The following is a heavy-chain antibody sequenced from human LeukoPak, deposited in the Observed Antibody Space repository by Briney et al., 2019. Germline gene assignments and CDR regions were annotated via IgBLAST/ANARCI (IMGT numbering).Heavy chain of an antibody. D-gene: IGHD6-19*01. CDR3: ARPPSSQWLVGMESVRYFDY. Sequence: GGSLRLSCAASGFTFSDYYMSWIRQAPGKGREWVSYISSSGSTIYYADSVKGRFTISRDNAKNSLYLQMNSLRAEDTAVYYCARPPSSQWLVGMESVRYFDYWGQGTLVTVSS. CDR1: GFTFSDYY. CDR2: ISSSGSTI. J-gene: IGHJ4*02. V-gene: IGHV3-11*01.